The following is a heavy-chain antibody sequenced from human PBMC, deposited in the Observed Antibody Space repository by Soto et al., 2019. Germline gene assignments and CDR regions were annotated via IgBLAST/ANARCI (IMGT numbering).Heavy chain of an antibody. D-gene: IGHD3-22*01. Sequence: PSETLSLTCTVSGGSITDYSWVWIRQPAGKGLEWIGYIFYSGSAYYNPSLKGRVSISVDTSKNQFSLNLNSVTAADTAIYYCAGAVNDYDSRGYRTSYFDYWGHGTLVTVSS. V-gene: IGHV4-59*06. CDR3: AGAVNDYDSRGYRTSYFDY. J-gene: IGHJ4*01. CDR1: GGSITDYS. CDR2: IFYSGSA.